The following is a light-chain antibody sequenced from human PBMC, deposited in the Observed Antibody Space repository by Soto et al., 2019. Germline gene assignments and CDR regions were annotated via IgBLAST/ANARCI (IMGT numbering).Light chain of an antibody. V-gene: IGKV3-15*01. J-gene: IGKJ1*01. Sequence: DIEMTQSPATLSVALGDRVTISCRASQSVSTRLAWYQQKPGQAPRLLIYGASSRASGIPARFSGSGSGTEFTLTISGLQSEDFAVYYCQQYRISRTFGQGTKVDIK. CDR2: GAS. CDR3: QQYRISRT. CDR1: QSVSTR.